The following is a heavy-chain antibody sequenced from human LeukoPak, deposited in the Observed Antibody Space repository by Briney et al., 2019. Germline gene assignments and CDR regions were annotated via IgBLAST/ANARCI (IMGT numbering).Heavy chain of an antibody. Sequence: GGSLRLSCAASGFTFSRFAMSWVRQTPGKGLEWVSGISGSGDTTYYADSVKGRFTISRDNSKNTLSLQMNSLSADDTAVYFCAKVGNSNYVFVYWGQGTLVTVSS. CDR1: GFTFSRFA. J-gene: IGHJ4*02. CDR2: ISGSGDTT. CDR3: AKVGNSNYVFVY. D-gene: IGHD1-7*01. V-gene: IGHV3-23*01.